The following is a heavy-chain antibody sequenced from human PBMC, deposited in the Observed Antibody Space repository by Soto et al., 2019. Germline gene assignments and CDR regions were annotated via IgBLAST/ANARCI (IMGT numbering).Heavy chain of an antibody. CDR3: AKAGYCSSSSCATRYYYMYV. J-gene: IGHJ6*03. D-gene: IGHD2-2*01. CDR1: GFTFSSYA. V-gene: IGHV3-23*01. Sequence: GGSLRLSCAAYGFTFSSYAMGWVRQAPGKGLEWVSAISGSGGSTYYADSVKGRFTISRDNSKNTLYLQMNSLRAEDTAVYYCAKAGYCSSSSCATRYYYMYVWGKGTTVTVSS. CDR2: ISGSGGST.